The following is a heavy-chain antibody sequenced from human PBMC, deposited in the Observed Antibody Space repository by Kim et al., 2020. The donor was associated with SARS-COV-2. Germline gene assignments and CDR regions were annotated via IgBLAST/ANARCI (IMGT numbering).Heavy chain of an antibody. D-gene: IGHD5-12*01. V-gene: IGHV3-33*01. Sequence: ADSLKGLFTIARDNSKNALELQMNSLRAEDPAVYYCARGKGATIGAFDIWGQGTMVTVSS. CDR3: ARGKGATIGAFDI. J-gene: IGHJ3*02.